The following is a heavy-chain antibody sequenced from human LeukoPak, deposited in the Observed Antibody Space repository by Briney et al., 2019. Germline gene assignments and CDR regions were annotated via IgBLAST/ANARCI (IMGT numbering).Heavy chain of an antibody. Sequence: ASVKDSCKVSGYTLTELSMHWVRQAPGKGLEWMGGFDPEDGETIYAQKFQGRVTMTEDTSTDTAYMELSSLRSEDTAVYYCATDTERGYSGYVNYWGQGTLVTVSS. D-gene: IGHD5-12*01. CDR2: FDPEDGET. CDR1: GYTLTELS. CDR3: ATDTERGYSGYVNY. V-gene: IGHV1-24*01. J-gene: IGHJ4*02.